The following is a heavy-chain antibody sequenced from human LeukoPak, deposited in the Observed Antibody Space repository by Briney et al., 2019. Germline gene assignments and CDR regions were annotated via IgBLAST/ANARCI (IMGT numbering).Heavy chain of an antibody. CDR1: GFTFSSYA. Sequence: GGSLRLSCAASGFTFSSYAMHWVRQAPGKGLEWVAVISYDGSNKYYADSVKGRSTISRDNSKNTLYLQMNSLRAEDTAVYYCARDNVRGGTDYWGQGTLVTVSS. CDR2: ISYDGSNK. V-gene: IGHV3-30*14. D-gene: IGHD3-16*01. J-gene: IGHJ4*02. CDR3: ARDNVRGGTDY.